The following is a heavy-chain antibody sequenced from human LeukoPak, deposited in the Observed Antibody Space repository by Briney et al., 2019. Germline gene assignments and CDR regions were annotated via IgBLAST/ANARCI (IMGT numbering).Heavy chain of an antibody. CDR3: ASRIAAAGTDYYYGMDV. V-gene: IGHV4-4*02. D-gene: IGHD6-13*01. J-gene: IGHJ6*04. Sequence: SETLSLTCTVSGGSISSSNWWSWVRQPPGKGLEWIGEIYHSGSTNYNPSLKSRVTISVDKSKNQFSLKLSSVTAADTAVYYCASRIAAAGTDYYYGMDVWGEGTTVTVSS. CDR1: GGSISSSNW. CDR2: IYHSGST.